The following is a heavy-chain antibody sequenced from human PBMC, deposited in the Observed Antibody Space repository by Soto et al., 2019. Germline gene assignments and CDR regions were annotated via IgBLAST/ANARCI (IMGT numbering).Heavy chain of an antibody. CDR1: GYIFTTYA. V-gene: IGHV1-3*04. CDR2: INTGNGVT. Sequence: GASVKVSCKASGYIFTTYAIHWVRQAPGQRLEWMGWINTGNGVTKYSQKLQGGVTFTRDTSANTAYMELSSLTSEDTAVYYCTRVVTYDSSGYEVWGQGTLVTVSS. D-gene: IGHD3-22*01. CDR3: TRVVTYDSSGYEV. J-gene: IGHJ4*02.